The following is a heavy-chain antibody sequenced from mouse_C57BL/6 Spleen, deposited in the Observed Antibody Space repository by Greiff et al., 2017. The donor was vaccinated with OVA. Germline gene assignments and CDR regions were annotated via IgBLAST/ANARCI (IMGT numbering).Heavy chain of an antibody. CDR2: ISGGGGNT. J-gene: IGHJ4*01. Sequence: EVMLVESGGGLVKPGGSLKLSCAASGFTFSSYTMSWVRQTPEKRLEWVATISGGGGNTYYPDSVKGRFTISRDNAKNTLYLQMSSLRSEDTALYYCARQELFYAMDYWGQGTSVTVSS. CDR1: GFTFSSYT. V-gene: IGHV5-9*01. D-gene: IGHD4-1*01. CDR3: ARQELFYAMDY.